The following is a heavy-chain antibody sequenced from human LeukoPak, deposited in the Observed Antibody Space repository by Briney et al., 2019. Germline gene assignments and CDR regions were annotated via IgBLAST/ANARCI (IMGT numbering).Heavy chain of an antibody. V-gene: IGHV1-69*13. CDR2: IIPIFGTA. J-gene: IGHJ4*02. CDR3: ARQVRPYYDSSGYSDFDY. Sequence: GASVKVSCKASGYTFTSYAMNWVRQAPGQGLEWMGGIIPIFGTANYAQKFQGRVTITADESTSTAYMELSSLRSEDTAVYYCARQVRPYYDSSGYSDFDYWGQGTLVTVSS. CDR1: GYTFTSYA. D-gene: IGHD3-22*01.